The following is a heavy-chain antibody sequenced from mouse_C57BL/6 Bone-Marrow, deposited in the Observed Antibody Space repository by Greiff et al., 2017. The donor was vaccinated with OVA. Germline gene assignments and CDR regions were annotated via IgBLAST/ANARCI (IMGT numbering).Heavy chain of an antibody. J-gene: IGHJ4*01. Sequence: EVKLVESGGGLVKPGGSLKLSCAASGFTFSSYAMSWVRQTPEKRLEWVATISDGGSYTYYPDNVKGRFTISRDNAKNNLYLQMSHLKSEDTAMYYCARGVYYAMDYWGQGTSVTVSS. CDR3: ARGVYYAMDY. CDR2: ISDGGSYT. CDR1: GFTFSSYA. V-gene: IGHV5-4*03.